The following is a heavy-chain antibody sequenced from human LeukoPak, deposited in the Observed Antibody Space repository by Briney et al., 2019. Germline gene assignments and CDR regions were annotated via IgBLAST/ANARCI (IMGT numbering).Heavy chain of an antibody. CDR3: ARTSGPANY. J-gene: IGHJ4*02. Sequence: PSETLSLTCAVYGGSFSGYYWSWIRQPPGKGLEWIGEINHSGSTNYNPSLKSRVTISVDTSKNQFSLKLSSVTAADTAVYYCARTSGPANYWGQGSLVTVSS. CDR2: INHSGST. V-gene: IGHV4-34*01. CDR1: GGSFSGYY. D-gene: IGHD6-19*01.